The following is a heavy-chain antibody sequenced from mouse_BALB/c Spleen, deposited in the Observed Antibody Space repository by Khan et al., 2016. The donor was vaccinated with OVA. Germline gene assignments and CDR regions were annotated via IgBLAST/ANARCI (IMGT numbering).Heavy chain of an antibody. CDR3: ARPYRYDGRAWFAY. Sequence: EVQLVEFGGGLVQPGGSLKLSCAASGFDFSRYWMSWVRQAPGKGLEWIGEINPDSSTINYTPSLKDKFIISRDNAKNTLYLQMSKVRSEDTALYYCARPYRYDGRAWFAYWGQGTLVTVSA. CDR1: GFDFSRYW. J-gene: IGHJ3*01. V-gene: IGHV4-1*02. CDR2: INPDSSTI. D-gene: IGHD2-14*01.